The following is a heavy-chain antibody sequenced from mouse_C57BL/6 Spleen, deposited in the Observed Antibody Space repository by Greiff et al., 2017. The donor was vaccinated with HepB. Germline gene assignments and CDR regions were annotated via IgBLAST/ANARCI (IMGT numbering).Heavy chain of an antibody. J-gene: IGHJ1*03. D-gene: IGHD2-3*01. CDR3: ARCDGYSYWYFDV. V-gene: IGHV1-18*01. CDR2: INPNNGGT. CDR1: GYTFTDYN. Sequence: VQLQQSGPELVKPGASVKIPCKASGYTFTDYNMDWVKQSHGKSLEWIGDINPNNGGTIYNQKFKGKATLTVDKSSSTAYMELRSLTSEDTAVYYCARCDGYSYWYFDVWGTGTTVTVSS.